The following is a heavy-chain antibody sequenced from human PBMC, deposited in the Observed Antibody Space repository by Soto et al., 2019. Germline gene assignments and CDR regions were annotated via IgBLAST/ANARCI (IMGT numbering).Heavy chain of an antibody. CDR3: VRASDGYRSCWYVGYFDY. CDR1: GYTFTSYG. V-gene: IGHV1-18*04. D-gene: IGHD6-19*01. CDR2: IRAYNGYT. Sequence: QVQLVQSGAEVKKPGASVKVSCKASGYTFTSYGISWVRQAPGQGLEWMGWIRAYNGYTNYAQKFQGRVTISTDTSTGTAYMELRSLISDDTAVYYCVRASDGYRSCWYVGYFDYWVQGTLVTVSS. J-gene: IGHJ4*02.